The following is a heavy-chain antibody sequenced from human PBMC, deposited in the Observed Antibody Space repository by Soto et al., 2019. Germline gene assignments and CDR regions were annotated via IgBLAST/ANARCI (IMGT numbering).Heavy chain of an antibody. CDR1: GFTFSSYG. J-gene: IGHJ4*02. Sequence: QVQLVESGGGVVQPGRSLRLSCAASGFTFSSYGTHWVRQAPGKGLEWVAVISYDGHNTYYADSVKGRFTVSRDNSKNTLFLQMNSLRAEDMAVYYCAKDRSYSDSWPSGPFDYWGQGTLVTVSS. D-gene: IGHD6-13*01. CDR2: ISYDGHNT. CDR3: AKDRSYSDSWPSGPFDY. V-gene: IGHV3-30*18.